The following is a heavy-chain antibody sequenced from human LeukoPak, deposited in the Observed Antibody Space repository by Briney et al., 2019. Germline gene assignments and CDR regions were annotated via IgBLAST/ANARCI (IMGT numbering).Heavy chain of an antibody. Sequence: ASVKVSCKASGYTFTGYYMHWVRQAPGQGLEWMGRINPNSGGTNYAQKFQGRVTMNRDTSISTAYMELSRLRSDDTAVYYCARAYDSSGWGFDYWGQGTLVTVSS. D-gene: IGHD3-22*01. CDR3: ARAYDSSGWGFDY. CDR1: GYTFTGYY. J-gene: IGHJ4*02. V-gene: IGHV1-2*06. CDR2: INPNSGGT.